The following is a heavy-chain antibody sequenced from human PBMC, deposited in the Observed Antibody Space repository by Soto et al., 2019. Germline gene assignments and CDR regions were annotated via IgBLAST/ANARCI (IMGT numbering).Heavy chain of an antibody. D-gene: IGHD2-8*01. J-gene: IGHJ5*02. CDR2: IYYSGST. CDR3: ARLGYCTNGVCNGAFDP. V-gene: IGHV4-59*08. Sequence: TSETLSLTCTVSGGSISSYYWSWIRQPPGKGLEWIGYIYYSGSTNYNPSLKSRVTISVDTSKNQFSLKLSSVTAADTAVYYCARLGYCTNGVCNGAFDPWGQGTLVTVSS. CDR1: GGSISSYY.